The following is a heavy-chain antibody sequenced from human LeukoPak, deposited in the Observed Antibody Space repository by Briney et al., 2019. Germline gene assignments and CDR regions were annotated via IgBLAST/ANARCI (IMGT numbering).Heavy chain of an antibody. J-gene: IGHJ4*02. CDR2: IYYSGST. D-gene: IGHD3-16*01. CDR1: GGSISSSSYY. CDR3: ARQRDQRLGAYLRDY. V-gene: IGHV4-39*07. Sequence: PSETLSLTCTVSGGSISSSSYYWGWIRQPPGKGLEWIGSIYYSGSTYYNPSLKSRVTISVDTSKNQFSLRLSSVTAADTAVYYCARQRDQRLGAYLRDYWGQGTLVTVSS.